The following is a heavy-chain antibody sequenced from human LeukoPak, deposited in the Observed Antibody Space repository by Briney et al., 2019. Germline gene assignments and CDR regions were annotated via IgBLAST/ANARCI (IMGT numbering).Heavy chain of an antibody. CDR1: GGTISSYY. J-gene: IGHJ4*02. CDR3: ARETPESLFDY. CDR2: IHHSGNT. V-gene: IGHV4-59*01. D-gene: IGHD1-14*01. Sequence: SETLSLTCTVSGGTISSYYWSWIRQPPGKGLEWIGYIHHSGNTNYNPSLKSRVTIAVDTSKNQFSLRLSSVTAADTAMYYCARETPESLFDYWGQGIQVTVSS.